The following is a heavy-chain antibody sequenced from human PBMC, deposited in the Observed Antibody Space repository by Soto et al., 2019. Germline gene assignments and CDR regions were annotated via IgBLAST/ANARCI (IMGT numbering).Heavy chain of an antibody. V-gene: IGHV6-1*01. CDR2: TYYRSKWKT. J-gene: IGHJ3*02. CDR3: ARGDVIDI. CDR1: GDSVSSNSAA. Sequence: PSQTLSLTCAISGDSVSSNSAAWNWVRQSPSRVLKWLGRTYYRSKWKTDYAVSVRGRITINPDTSKNQFSLQLNSVTPGDTAVYYCARGDVIDIWGRGTMVTVSS.